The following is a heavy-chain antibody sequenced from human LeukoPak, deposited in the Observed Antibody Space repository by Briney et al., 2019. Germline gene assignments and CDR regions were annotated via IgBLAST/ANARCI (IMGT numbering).Heavy chain of an antibody. CDR3: ARAPSEIGGYYPEYFRH. CDR2: VNTVSSYI. CDR1: GFTFSDYS. Sequence: PGGSLRLSCAASGFTFSDYSMNWVRQAPGKGLEWVASVNTVSSYIYYADSMRGRFTISRDNAKNTLSLQMNSLRAEDTGVYYCARAPSEIGGYYPEYFRHWGQGTLVTVSS. D-gene: IGHD3-22*01. V-gene: IGHV3-21*01. J-gene: IGHJ1*01.